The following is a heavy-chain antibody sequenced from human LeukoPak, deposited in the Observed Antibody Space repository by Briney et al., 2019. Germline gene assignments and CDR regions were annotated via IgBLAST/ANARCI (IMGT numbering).Heavy chain of an antibody. CDR1: GYSISSGYY. CDR2: IYHSGST. Sequence: PSEALSLTCAVSGYSISSGYYWGWIRQPPGKGLEWIGSIYHSGSTYYNPSLKSRVTISVDTSKNQFSLKLSSVTAADTAVYYCAGSSWRSYYYYYMDVWGKGTTVTVSS. J-gene: IGHJ6*03. V-gene: IGHV4-38-2*01. CDR3: AGSSWRSYYYYYMDV. D-gene: IGHD6-13*01.